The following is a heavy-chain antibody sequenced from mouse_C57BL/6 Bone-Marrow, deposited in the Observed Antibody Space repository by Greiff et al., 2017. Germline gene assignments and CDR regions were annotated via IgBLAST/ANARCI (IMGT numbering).Heavy chain of an antibody. J-gene: IGHJ3*01. CDR2: ISYDGSN. Sequence: EVQLVESGPGLVKPSQSLSLTCSVTGYSITSGYYWNWIRQFPGNKLEWMGYISYDGSNNYNPSLKNRISITRDTSKNQFFLKLNSVTTEDTATYYCARDGSYYGSSYVNAYWGQGTLVTVSA. D-gene: IGHD1-1*01. V-gene: IGHV3-6*01. CDR1: GYSITSGYY. CDR3: ARDGSYYGSSYVNAY.